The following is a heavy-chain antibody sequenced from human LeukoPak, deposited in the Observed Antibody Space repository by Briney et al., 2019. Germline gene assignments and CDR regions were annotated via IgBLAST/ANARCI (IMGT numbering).Heavy chain of an antibody. CDR1: GFTFSDYY. D-gene: IGHD1-26*01. CDR3: ARVYSGSSFDY. Sequence: GRSLRLSCAASGFTFSDYYMGWIRQAPGKGLEWVSSITSSGSTIYYADPVKGRFTISRDNAKNSLYLQMNSLRVEDTAMYYCARVYSGSSFDYWGQGTLVTVSS. J-gene: IGHJ4*02. CDR2: ITSSGSTI. V-gene: IGHV3-11*01.